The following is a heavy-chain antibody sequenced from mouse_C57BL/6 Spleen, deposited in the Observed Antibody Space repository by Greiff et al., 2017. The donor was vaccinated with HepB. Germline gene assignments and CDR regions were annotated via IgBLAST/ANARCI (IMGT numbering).Heavy chain of an antibody. J-gene: IGHJ1*03. Sequence: VQLQQPGAELVMPGASVKLSCKASGYTFTSYWMHWVKQRPGQGLEWIGEIDPSDSYTNYNQKFKGKSTLTVDKSSSTAYMQLSSLTSEDSAVYYCARSNYYGSRHWYFDVWGTGTTVTVSS. CDR1: GYTFTSYW. V-gene: IGHV1-69*01. CDR2: IDPSDSYT. CDR3: ARSNYYGSRHWYFDV. D-gene: IGHD1-1*01.